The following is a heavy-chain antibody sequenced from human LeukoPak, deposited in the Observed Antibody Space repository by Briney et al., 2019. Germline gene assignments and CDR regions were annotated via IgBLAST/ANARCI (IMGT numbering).Heavy chain of an antibody. V-gene: IGHV3-23*01. Sequence: GGSLRLSCAASGFTFSSYAVSWVRQAPGKGLEWVSAISGSGGSTYYADSVKGRFTISRDNSKNTLYLQMNSLRAEDTAVYYCAKGGRVAGYFDYWGQGTLVTVSS. CDR2: ISGSGGST. CDR1: GFTFSSYA. J-gene: IGHJ4*02. CDR3: AKGGRVAGYFDY. D-gene: IGHD6-19*01.